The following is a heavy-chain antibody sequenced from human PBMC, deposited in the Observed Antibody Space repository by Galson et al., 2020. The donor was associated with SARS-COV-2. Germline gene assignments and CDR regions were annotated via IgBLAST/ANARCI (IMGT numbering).Heavy chain of an antibody. D-gene: IGHD3-3*01. CDR1: GFTFSSYS. Sequence: NSGGSLRLSCAASGFTFSSYSMNWVRQAPGKGLEWVSSISSSSSYIYYADSVKGRFTISRDNAKNSLYLQMNSLRAEDTAVYYCARGPHYDFWSGYHDYWGQGTLVTVSS. CDR2: ISSSSSYI. V-gene: IGHV3-21*01. J-gene: IGHJ4*02. CDR3: ARGPHYDFWSGYHDY.